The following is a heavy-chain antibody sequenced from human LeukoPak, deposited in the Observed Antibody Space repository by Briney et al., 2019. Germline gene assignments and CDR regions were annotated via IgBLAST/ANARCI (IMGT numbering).Heavy chain of an antibody. D-gene: IGHD3-3*01. CDR3: ARDTGPRDFYYYYMDV. CDR1: GGSISSYY. V-gene: IGHV4-4*07. CDR2: IYTSGST. Sequence: SETLSLTCTVSGGSISSYYWSWIRQPAGKGLEWIGRIYTSGSTNYNPSLKSRVTMSVDTSKNQFSLKLSSVTAADTAVYYCARDTGPRDFYYYYMDVWSKGTTVTVSS. J-gene: IGHJ6*03.